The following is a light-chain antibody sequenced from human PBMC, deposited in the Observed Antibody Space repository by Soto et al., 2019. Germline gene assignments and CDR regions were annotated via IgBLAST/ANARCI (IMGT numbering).Light chain of an antibody. CDR3: QAWDSSTAI. CDR1: RLGNKY. CDR2: QDN. V-gene: IGLV3-1*01. Sequence: SYELTQPPSVAVSPGQTASITCSGVRLGNKYACWYQQKPGQSPVAVIYQDNKRPSGIPERFSGSNSGNTATLTISGTQAMDEADYYCQAWDSSTAIFGGGTKLTVL. J-gene: IGLJ2*01.